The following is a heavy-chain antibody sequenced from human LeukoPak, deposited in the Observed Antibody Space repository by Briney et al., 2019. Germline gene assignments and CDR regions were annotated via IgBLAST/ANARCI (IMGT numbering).Heavy chain of an antibody. J-gene: IGHJ6*03. Sequence: SVKVSCKASGGTFSSYAISWVRQAPGQGLEWMGGIIPIFGTANYAQKFQGRVTITTDESTSTAYMELSSLRAEDTAVYYCARESATMVRGPNLDYYYYMDVWGKGTTVTVSS. V-gene: IGHV1-69*05. CDR1: GGTFSSYA. CDR3: ARESATMVRGPNLDYYYYMDV. D-gene: IGHD3-10*01. CDR2: IIPIFGTA.